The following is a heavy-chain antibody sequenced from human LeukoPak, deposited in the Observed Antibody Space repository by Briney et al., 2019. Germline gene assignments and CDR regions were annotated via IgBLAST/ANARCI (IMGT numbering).Heavy chain of an antibody. V-gene: IGHV3-7*04. CDR2: IKQDGSDK. CDR3: ARDPYDSSWGLCYFDY. CDR1: GFTFSSYW. J-gene: IGHJ4*02. D-gene: IGHD3-22*01. Sequence: GGSLRLSCAASGFTFSSYWISWVRQAPVKGLEWVANIKQDGSDKYYVDSVKGRFTISRDNAKNSLYLQMNSLRAEDTAVYYCARDPYDSSWGLCYFDYWGQGNLVTVSS.